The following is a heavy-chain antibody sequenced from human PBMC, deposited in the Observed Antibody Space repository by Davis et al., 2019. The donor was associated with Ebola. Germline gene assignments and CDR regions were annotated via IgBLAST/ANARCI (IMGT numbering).Heavy chain of an antibody. CDR2: TSFDGSNK. V-gene: IGHV3-30-3*01. J-gene: IGHJ2*01. CDR1: GFTFSNYV. D-gene: IGHD1-14*01. CDR3: ARDLPGGDWYFDL. Sequence: GESLKISCAASGFTFSNYVIHWVRQAPGKGLEWVAVTSFDGSNKPYADSVKGRFSISRDTSKNTLYLQMSSLRAEDTAVYYCARDLPGGDWYFDLWGRGTLVTVSS.